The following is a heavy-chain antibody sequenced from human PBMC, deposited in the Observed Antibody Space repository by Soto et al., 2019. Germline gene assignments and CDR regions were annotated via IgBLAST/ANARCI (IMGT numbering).Heavy chain of an antibody. CDR3: AREPGDYSNQTDY. V-gene: IGHV4-30-4*01. Sequence: PSETLSLTCTVSGGSISSGDYYWSWIRQPPGKGLEWIGYIYYSGSTYYNPSLKSRVTISVDTSKNQFSLKLSSVTAADTAVYYCAREPGDYSNQTDYWGQGTLVTVSS. J-gene: IGHJ4*02. CDR2: IYYSGST. D-gene: IGHD4-4*01. CDR1: GGSISSGDYY.